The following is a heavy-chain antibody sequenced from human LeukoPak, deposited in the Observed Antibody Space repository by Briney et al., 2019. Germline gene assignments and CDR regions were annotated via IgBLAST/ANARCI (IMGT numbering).Heavy chain of an antibody. CDR2: INHSGST. CDR1: GGSFSGYY. D-gene: IGHD6-19*01. V-gene: IGHV4-34*01. Sequence: SETLSLTCAVYGGSFSGYYWSWICQPPGKGLEWIGEINHSGSTNYNPSLKSRVTISVDTSKNQFSLKLSSVTAADTAVYYCARGTLYSGWSYYLDYWGQGTLVTVSS. J-gene: IGHJ4*02. CDR3: ARGTLYSGWSYYLDY.